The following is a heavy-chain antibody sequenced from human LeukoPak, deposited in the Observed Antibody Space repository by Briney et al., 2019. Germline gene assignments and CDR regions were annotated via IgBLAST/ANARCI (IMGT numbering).Heavy chain of an antibody. J-gene: IGHJ4*02. Sequence: PSETLSLTCTVSGGSISSGTYYWGWIRQPPGKGLQWIGSAYYSGSTYYNPSLQSRVTISVDTSKNHFSLKLSSVTAADTAVYYCARRFIGGSVDYWGQGTLVTVSS. CDR2: AYYSGST. D-gene: IGHD6-25*01. CDR3: ARRFIGGSVDY. V-gene: IGHV4-39*07. CDR1: GGSISSGTYY.